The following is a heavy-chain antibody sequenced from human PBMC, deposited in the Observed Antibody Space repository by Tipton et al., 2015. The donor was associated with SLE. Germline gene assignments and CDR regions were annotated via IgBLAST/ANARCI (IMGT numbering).Heavy chain of an antibody. CDR3: ATGGSTSSYGMDV. CDR1: GGSISSGGYS. D-gene: IGHD2-2*01. J-gene: IGHJ6*02. V-gene: IGHV4-30-2*01. Sequence: TLSLTCAVSGGSISSGGYSWSWIRQPPGKGLEWIGEINHSGSTNYNPSLKSRVTISVDTSKNQFSLKLSSVTAADTAVYYCATGGSTSSYGMDVWGQGTTVTVSS. CDR2: INHSGST.